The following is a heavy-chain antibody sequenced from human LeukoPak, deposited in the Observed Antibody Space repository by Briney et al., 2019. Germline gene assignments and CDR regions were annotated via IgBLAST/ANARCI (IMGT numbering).Heavy chain of an antibody. Sequence: GGSLRLSCAASGFTFSSYAMHWVRQAPGKGLEWVAVISYDGSNKYYADSVKGRFTISRDNSKNTLYLQMNSLRAEDTAGYYCARVVAAAGTRALNWFDPWGQGTLVTVSS. V-gene: IGHV3-30-3*01. D-gene: IGHD6-13*01. CDR3: ARVVAAAGTRALNWFDP. CDR2: ISYDGSNK. J-gene: IGHJ5*02. CDR1: GFTFSSYA.